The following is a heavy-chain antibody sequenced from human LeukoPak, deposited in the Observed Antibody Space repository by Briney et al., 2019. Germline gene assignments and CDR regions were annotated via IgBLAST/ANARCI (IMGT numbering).Heavy chain of an antibody. Sequence: SVKVSCKASGYTFTSYDISWVRQAPGQGLEWMGRIIPILGIANYAQKFQGRVTITADKSTSTAYMELSSLRSEDTAVYYCAGHDYGDYDMVLDYWGQGTLVTVSS. CDR1: GYTFTSYD. V-gene: IGHV1-69*04. J-gene: IGHJ4*02. CDR3: AGHDYGDYDMVLDY. D-gene: IGHD4-17*01. CDR2: IIPILGIA.